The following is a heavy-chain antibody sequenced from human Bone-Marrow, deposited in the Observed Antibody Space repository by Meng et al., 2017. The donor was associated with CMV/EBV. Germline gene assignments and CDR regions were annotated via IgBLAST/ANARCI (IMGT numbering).Heavy chain of an antibody. CDR2: RRYDGSNK. CDR3: AKDYYCSSPCCYPYYYYYYGMDV. J-gene: IGHJ6*01. D-gene: IGHD2-2*01. V-gene: IGHV3-30*02. Sequence: GSPRRCCAHSGLRVSSTYIPWVRPAPGKGLERVAFRRYDGSNKYYADSVKGRFTISRDNSKNTLYLQMNSLRAEDTAVYYCAKDYYCSSPCCYPYYYYYYGMDVWGQGTTVTVSS. CDR1: GLRVSSTY.